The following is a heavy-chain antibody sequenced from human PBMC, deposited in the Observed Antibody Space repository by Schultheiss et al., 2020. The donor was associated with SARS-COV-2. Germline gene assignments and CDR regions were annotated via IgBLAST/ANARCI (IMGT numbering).Heavy chain of an antibody. D-gene: IGHD5-24*01. Sequence: GGSLRLSCAASGFTFSSYWMHWVRQAPGKGLVWVSVIYSGGSTYYADSVKGRFTISRDNSKNTLYLQMNSLRAEDTAVYYCARDSEKSLMADWGQGTLVTVSS. CDR3: ARDSEKSLMAD. CDR1: GFTFSSYW. CDR2: IYSGGST. J-gene: IGHJ4*02. V-gene: IGHV3-53*01.